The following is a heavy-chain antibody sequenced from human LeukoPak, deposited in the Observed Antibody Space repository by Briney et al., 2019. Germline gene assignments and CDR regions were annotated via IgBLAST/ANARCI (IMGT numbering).Heavy chain of an antibody. Sequence: ASVKVSCKASGYTFTSYYMHWVRQAPGQGLEWMGIINPSGGSTSYAQKFQGRVTMTRDTSTSTVYMELSSLRSEDTAVYYCARDIAAACPYYYMDVWGKGTTVTVSS. CDR3: ARDIAAACPYYYMDV. CDR2: INPSGGST. V-gene: IGHV1-46*01. CDR1: GYTFTSYY. D-gene: IGHD6-13*01. J-gene: IGHJ6*03.